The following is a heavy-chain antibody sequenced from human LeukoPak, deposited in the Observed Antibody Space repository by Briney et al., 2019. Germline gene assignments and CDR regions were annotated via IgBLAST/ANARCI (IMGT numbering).Heavy chain of an antibody. CDR2: ISGYNANT. V-gene: IGHV1-18*01. Sequence: ASVKVSCKASGYTFTNYGISWVRQAPGQGLEWMGWISGYNANTNYVQKFQGRVTMTTDTSTHTAYMELRSLRSDDTAVYYCARGSHRLYDYVWGTYESKDYWGQGTLVTVSS. CDR3: ARGSHRLYDYVWGTYESKDY. CDR1: GYTFTNYG. D-gene: IGHD3-16*01. J-gene: IGHJ4*02.